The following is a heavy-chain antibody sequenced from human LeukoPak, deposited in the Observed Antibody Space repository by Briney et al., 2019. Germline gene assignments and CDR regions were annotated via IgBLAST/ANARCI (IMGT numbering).Heavy chain of an antibody. Sequence: PGGSLRLSCAASGFTVSSNYMSWVRQAPGKGLEWDSVFYSGGDRYYTDSVKGRFTISRDNSKNTLYLQMNSLRVEDTAVFYCVRHSYDGYYFAYWGQGTLVTVSS. CDR2: FYSGGDR. J-gene: IGHJ4*02. CDR3: VRHSYDGYYFAY. D-gene: IGHD3-16*01. V-gene: IGHV3-53*01. CDR1: GFTVSSNY.